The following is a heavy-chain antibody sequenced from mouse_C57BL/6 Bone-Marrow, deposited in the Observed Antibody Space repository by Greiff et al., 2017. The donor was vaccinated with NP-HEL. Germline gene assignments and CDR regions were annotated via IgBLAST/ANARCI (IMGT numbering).Heavy chain of an antibody. V-gene: IGHV1-54*01. CDR1: GYAFTNYL. D-gene: IGHD1-1*01. CDR3: AREAYYYGSSPHWYFDV. CDR2: INPGSGGT. J-gene: IGHJ1*03. Sequence: QVQLQQSGAELVRPGTSVKVSCKASGYAFTNYLIEWVKQRPGQGLEWIGVINPGSGGTNYNEKFKGKATLTADKSSSTAYMQLSSLTSEDSAVYFCAREAYYYGSSPHWYFDVWGTGTTVTVSS.